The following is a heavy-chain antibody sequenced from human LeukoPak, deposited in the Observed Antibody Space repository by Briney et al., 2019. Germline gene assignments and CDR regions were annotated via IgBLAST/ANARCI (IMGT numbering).Heavy chain of an antibody. Sequence: GGSLRLSCAASGFTFSSYAMGWVRQAPGKGLEWVSAISGSGGSTYYADSVKGRFTISRDNSKNTLYLQTNSLRAEDTAVYYCAKDPRYNWNDGWFDPWGQGTLVTVSS. V-gene: IGHV3-23*01. CDR2: ISGSGGST. J-gene: IGHJ5*02. D-gene: IGHD1-1*01. CDR1: GFTFSSYA. CDR3: AKDPRYNWNDGWFDP.